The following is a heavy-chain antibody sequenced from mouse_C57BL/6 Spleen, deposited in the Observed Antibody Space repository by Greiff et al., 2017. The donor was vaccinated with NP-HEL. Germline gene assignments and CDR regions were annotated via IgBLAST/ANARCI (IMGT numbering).Heavy chain of an antibody. CDR1: GYTFTTYP. V-gene: IGHV1-47*01. CDR2: FHPYNDDT. D-gene: IGHD1-1*01. Sequence: VQRVESGAELVKPGASVKMSCKASGYTFTTYPIEWMKQNHGKSLEWIGNFHPYNDDTKYNEKFKGKATLTVEKSSSTVYLELSRLTSDDSAVYYCAITTGVGSYFDYWGQGTTVTVSS. CDR3: AITTGVGSYFDY. J-gene: IGHJ2*01.